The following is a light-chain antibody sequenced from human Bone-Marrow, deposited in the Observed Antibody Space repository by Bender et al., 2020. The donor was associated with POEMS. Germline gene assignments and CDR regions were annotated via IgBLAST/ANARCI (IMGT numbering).Light chain of an antibody. V-gene: IGLV2-23*02. J-gene: IGLJ2*01. CDR3: SSYSSSATFVL. Sequence: QSALTQPASVSGSPGQSITISCTGTSSDVGSYNLVSWYQQHPGKAPKLMIYEVSKRPSGVSNRFSGSKSGNTASLTISGLQAEDEADYYCSSYSSSATFVLFGGGTRLTVL. CDR2: EVS. CDR1: SSDVGSYNL.